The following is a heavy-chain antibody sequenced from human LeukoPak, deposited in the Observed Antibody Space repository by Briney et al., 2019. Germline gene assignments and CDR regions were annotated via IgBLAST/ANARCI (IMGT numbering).Heavy chain of an antibody. V-gene: IGHV6-1*01. CDR2: TYYRSKWYN. CDR3: ARAETYGGRVFDC. J-gene: IGHJ4*02. Sequence: SQTLSLTCAISGDSVSSNSAAWTWIRQSPSRGLEWLGRTYYRSKWYNDYAVSVKSRITLNPDTSKNQFSPQLNSVTPEDTAVYYCARAETYGGRVFDCWGQGTLVTVSS. CDR1: GDSVSSNSAA. D-gene: IGHD1-26*01.